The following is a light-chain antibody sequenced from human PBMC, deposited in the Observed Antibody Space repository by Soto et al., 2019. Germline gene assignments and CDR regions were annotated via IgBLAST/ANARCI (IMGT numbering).Light chain of an antibody. CDR2: GAS. CDR1: QSVSSSY. Sequence: EIVLTQSPGTLSLSLGERATLSCRASQSVSSSYLAWYQQKPGQAPRLLIYGASSRATGIPDRFSGSGSGTDFTLTISRLEPEDFAVYFCQHYGSLPLTFGGGTKVDI. CDR3: QHYGSLPLT. V-gene: IGKV3-20*01. J-gene: IGKJ4*01.